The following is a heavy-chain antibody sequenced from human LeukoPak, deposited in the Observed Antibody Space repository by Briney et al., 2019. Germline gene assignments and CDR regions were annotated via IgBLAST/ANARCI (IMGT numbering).Heavy chain of an antibody. J-gene: IGHJ4*02. CDR3: AGGPTTFAY. D-gene: IGHD1-14*01. Sequence: PGGSLRLSCSASGFTFSNFAMSWVRQAPGKGLEWVSLIYSGGSTYYADSVKGRFTISRDNSKNTLYLQMNSLRADDTAVYYCAGGPTTFAYWGQGTLVTVSS. CDR1: GFTFSNFA. V-gene: IGHV3-53*01. CDR2: IYSGGST.